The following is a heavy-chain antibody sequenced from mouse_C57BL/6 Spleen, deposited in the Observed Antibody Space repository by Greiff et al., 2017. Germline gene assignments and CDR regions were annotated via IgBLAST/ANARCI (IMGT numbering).Heavy chain of an antibody. CDR2: INPNNGGT. V-gene: IGHV1-18*01. J-gene: IGHJ2*01. CDR3: ARGDSNYTFFDY. Sequence: VQLQQSGPELVKPGASVKIPCKASGYTFTDYNMDWVKQSHGKSLEWIGDINPNNGGTIYNQKFKGKATLTVDKSYSTAYMEIRSLTSEDTAVYYCARGDSNYTFFDYWGQGTTLTVSS. D-gene: IGHD2-5*01. CDR1: GYTFTDYN.